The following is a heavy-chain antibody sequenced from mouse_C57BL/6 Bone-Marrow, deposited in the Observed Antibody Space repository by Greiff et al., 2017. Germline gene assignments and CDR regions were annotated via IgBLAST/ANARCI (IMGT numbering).Heavy chain of an antibody. V-gene: IGHV1-63*01. CDR3: ARGYDGYYNYFDY. Sequence: QVQLKQSGAELVRPGTSVKMSCKASGYTFTNYWIGWAKQRPGHGLEWIGDIYPGGGYTNYNEKFKGKATLTADKSSSTAYMQFSSLTSEDSAIYYCARGYDGYYNYFDYWGQGTTLTVSS. CDR2: IYPGGGYT. CDR1: GYTFTNYW. D-gene: IGHD2-3*01. J-gene: IGHJ2*01.